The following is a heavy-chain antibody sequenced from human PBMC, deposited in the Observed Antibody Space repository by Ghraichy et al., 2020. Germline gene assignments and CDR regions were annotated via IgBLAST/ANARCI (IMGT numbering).Heavy chain of an antibody. V-gene: IGHV3-23*01. Sequence: GGSLRLSCVASGFSLSNYAMTWVRQAPGKGLEWVSAIRESGDNTYYADSVKGRFTISRDNSKNTLYMQMNSLRAEDPAVYYCTRWGGSGNLDYWGQGTLVSVSS. D-gene: IGHD3-10*01. CDR3: TRWGGSGNLDY. CDR2: IRESGDNT. CDR1: GFSLSNYA. J-gene: IGHJ4*02.